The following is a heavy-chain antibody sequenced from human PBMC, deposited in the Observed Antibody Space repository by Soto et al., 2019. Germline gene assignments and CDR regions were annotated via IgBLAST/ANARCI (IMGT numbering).Heavy chain of an antibody. V-gene: IGHV1-8*01. CDR2: MNPNTGNT. Sequence: QEQLVQSGAEVKKPGAPVKVSCKASGYTFTNYNINWVRQGTGQGLEWMGWMNPNTGNTGYAEKFQGRVTMTRNSSINTAYMELSGLSSYDTPVYYGGREAASDPSFYYPYMDVG. CDR1: GYTFTNYN. J-gene: IGHJ6*03. D-gene: IGHD3-10*01. CDR3: GREAASDPSFYYPYMDV.